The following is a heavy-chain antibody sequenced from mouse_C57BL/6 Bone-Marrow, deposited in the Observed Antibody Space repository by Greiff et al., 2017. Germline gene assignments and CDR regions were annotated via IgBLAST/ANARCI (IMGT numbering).Heavy chain of an antibody. CDR1: GYTFTSYW. CDR3: ATPVYNTLYYAMDY. D-gene: IGHD5-1-1*01. J-gene: IGHJ4*01. Sequence: QVQLQQPGAELVKPGASVKLSCKASGYTFTSYWMHWVKQRPGRGLEWIGGIDPNSGGTKYNQKFKSKATLTVDKPSSTAYMQRSSLTSADSAVYYCATPVYNTLYYAMDYWGQGTSVTVSS. V-gene: IGHV1-72*01. CDR2: IDPNSGGT.